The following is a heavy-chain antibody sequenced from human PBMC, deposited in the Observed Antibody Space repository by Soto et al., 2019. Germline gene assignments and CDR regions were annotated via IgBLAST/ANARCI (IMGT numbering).Heavy chain of an antibody. CDR1: GDSVSSNSAA. Sequence: SQTLSLTCAISGDSVSSNSAAWNWIRQSPSRGLEWLGRTYYRSKWYNDYAVSVKSRITINPDTSKNQFSLQLNSVTPEDTAVYYCARDRGWNSRKYYYYYGMDVWGQGTTVTVSS. J-gene: IGHJ6*02. V-gene: IGHV6-1*01. CDR2: TYYRSKWYN. D-gene: IGHD1-1*01. CDR3: ARDRGWNSRKYYYYYGMDV.